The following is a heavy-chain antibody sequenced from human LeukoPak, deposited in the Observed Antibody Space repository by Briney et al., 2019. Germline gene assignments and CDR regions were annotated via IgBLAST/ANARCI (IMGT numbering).Heavy chain of an antibody. Sequence: GGSLRLSCAASGFTFSSYGMHWVRQAPGKGLEWVSVIYSGGSTYYADSVKGRFTISRDNSKNTLYLQMNSLRAEDTAVYYCAREIKIAVAGTGDAFDIWGQGTMVTVSS. CDR2: IYSGGST. CDR3: AREIKIAVAGTGDAFDI. V-gene: IGHV3-NL1*01. J-gene: IGHJ3*02. CDR1: GFTFSSYG. D-gene: IGHD6-19*01.